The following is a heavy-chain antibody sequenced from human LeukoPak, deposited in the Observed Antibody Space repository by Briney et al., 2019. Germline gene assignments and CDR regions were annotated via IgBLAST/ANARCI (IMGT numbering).Heavy chain of an antibody. CDR3: ARGGVSHCSGGTCAINWFDP. J-gene: IGHJ5*02. D-gene: IGHD2-15*01. CDR2: ISAYNGNT. CDR1: GYTFTNYG. Sequence: GASVKVSCKASGYTFTNYGITWVRQAPGQGLEWVGWISAYNGNTNYAQKPQGRVTMTRDTSTGTAYMELRSLRSDDTAVYYCARGGVSHCSGGTCAINWFDPWGQGTLVTVSS. V-gene: IGHV1-18*01.